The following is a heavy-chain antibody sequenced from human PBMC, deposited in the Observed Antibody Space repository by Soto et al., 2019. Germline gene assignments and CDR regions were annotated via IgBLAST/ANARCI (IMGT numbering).Heavy chain of an antibody. Sequence: GGSLRLSCAASGFTFSSYWMSWVRQAPGKGLEWVANIKQDGSEKYYVDSVKGRFTISRDNAKNSLYLQMNSLRAEDTAVYYCARDLGVRGTPQDHWGQGTLVTVSS. V-gene: IGHV3-7*05. CDR3: ARDLGVRGTPQDH. D-gene: IGHD3-10*01. J-gene: IGHJ4*02. CDR2: IKQDGSEK. CDR1: GFTFSSYW.